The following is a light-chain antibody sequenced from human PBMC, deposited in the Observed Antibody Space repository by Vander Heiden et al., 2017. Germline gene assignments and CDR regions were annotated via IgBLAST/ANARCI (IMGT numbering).Light chain of an antibody. CDR3: CSYAGTYTFYV. J-gene: IGLJ1*01. V-gene: IGLV2-11*01. Sequence: QSPLTQPRSVSGSPVHPVTISCSGTSSDVGAYNYVSWYQQHPGKAPQLMIYDVSKRPSGVPDRFSGSKSGNTASLTISGLQAEDEADYYCCSYAGTYTFYVFGTGTKVTVL. CDR1: SSDVGAYNY. CDR2: DVS.